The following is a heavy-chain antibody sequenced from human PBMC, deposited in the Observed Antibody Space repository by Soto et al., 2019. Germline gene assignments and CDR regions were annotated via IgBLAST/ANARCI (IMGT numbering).Heavy chain of an antibody. CDR3: ARDEWFGGGWFDP. J-gene: IGHJ5*02. V-gene: IGHV4-30-2*01. D-gene: IGHD3-10*01. CDR1: GGSISSGGYS. Sequence: SETLSLTCAVSGGSISSGGYSWSWIRQPPGKGLEWIGYIYHSGSTYYNPSLKSRVTISVDRSKNQFSLKLSSVTAADTAVYYCARDEWFGGGWFDPWGQGTLVTVSS. CDR2: IYHSGST.